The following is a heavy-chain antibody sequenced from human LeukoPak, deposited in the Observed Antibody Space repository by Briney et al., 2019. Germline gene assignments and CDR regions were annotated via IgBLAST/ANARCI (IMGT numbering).Heavy chain of an antibody. D-gene: IGHD2-21*02. J-gene: IGHJ4*02. V-gene: IGHV4-59*01. Sequence: SETLSLTCTVSGGSISSYYWSWIRQPPGKGLEWIGYIYYSGSTNYNPSLKSRVTISVDTSKNQFSLKLSSVTAADTAVYYCARGPYCGGDCYIDYWGQGTLVTVSS. CDR2: IYYSGST. CDR3: ARGPYCGGDCYIDY. CDR1: GGSISSYY.